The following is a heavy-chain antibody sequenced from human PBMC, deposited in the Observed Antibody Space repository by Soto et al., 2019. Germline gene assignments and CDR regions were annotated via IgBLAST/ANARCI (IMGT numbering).Heavy chain of an antibody. CDR1: GFSLTTSGVG. CDR2: IYWDNDK. Sequence: QITLNESGPTVVKPAETLTLTCTFSGFSLTTSGVGVGWIRQSPGKAPEWLALIYWDNDKRYSASLKSRLTITKDTSKNQVVLTMADVDPADTATYYCAHRILRTVFGLVTTTAIYFDFWGQRTPVVVSS. J-gene: IGHJ4*02. V-gene: IGHV2-5*02. D-gene: IGHD3-3*01. CDR3: AHRILRTVFGLVTTTAIYFDF.